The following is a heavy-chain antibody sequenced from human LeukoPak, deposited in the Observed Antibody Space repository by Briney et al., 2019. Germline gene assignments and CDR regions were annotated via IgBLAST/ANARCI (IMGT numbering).Heavy chain of an antibody. CDR1: GFTFSSYG. V-gene: IGHV3-30*18. J-gene: IGHJ5*02. CDR2: ISYDGSNK. CDR3: AKDQVKYQLLRPPFDP. D-gene: IGHD2-2*01. Sequence: PGGSLRLSCAASGFTFSSYGMHWVRQAPGKGLEWVAVISYDGSNKYYADSVKGRFTISRDNSKNTLYLQMNSLRAEDTAVYYCAKDQVKYQLLRPPFDPWGQGTLVTVSS.